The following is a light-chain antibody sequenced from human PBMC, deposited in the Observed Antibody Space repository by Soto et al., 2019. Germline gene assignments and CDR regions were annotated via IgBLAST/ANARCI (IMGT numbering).Light chain of an antibody. CDR3: QQYNNWPLYT. J-gene: IGKJ2*01. CDR2: GAS. V-gene: IGKV3-15*01. CDR1: ERIYSAY. Sequence: EVVLTQSPGTLSLSRGERATLSCRASERIYSAYLGWYQQKPGQAPRLLIYGASTRATGIPARFSGSGSGTEFTLTISSLQSEDFAVYYCQQYNNWPLYTFGQGTKLEIK.